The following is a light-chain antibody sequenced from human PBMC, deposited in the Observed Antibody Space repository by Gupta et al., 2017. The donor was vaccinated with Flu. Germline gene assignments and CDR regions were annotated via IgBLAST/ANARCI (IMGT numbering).Light chain of an antibody. CDR3: QVWDSTTVV. CDR2: RDD. J-gene: IGLJ2*01. CDR1: NIGRKS. V-gene: IGLV3-9*01. Sequence: SYELTQPLSVSVAQGQTARITCGGNNIGRKSVHWYQQTPSQAPVLVIYRDDNRPSEIPERFSGSNSGNTATLTISRAQVGDEADYYCQVWDSTTVVFGGGTKLTVL.